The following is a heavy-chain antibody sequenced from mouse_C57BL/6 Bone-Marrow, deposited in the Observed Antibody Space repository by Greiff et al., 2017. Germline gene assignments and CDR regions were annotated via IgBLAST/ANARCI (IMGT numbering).Heavy chain of an antibody. CDR1: GFTFSDYG. CDR3: ARRRGLRRAMDY. Sequence: VKLVESGGGLVKPGGSLKLSCAASGFTFSDYGMHWVRQAPEKGLEWVAYISSGSSTIYYADTVKGRFTISRDNAKNTLFLQMTSLRSEDTAMYYCARRRGLRRAMDYWGQGTSVTVSS. J-gene: IGHJ4*01. CDR2: ISSGSSTI. D-gene: IGHD2-4*01. V-gene: IGHV5-17*01.